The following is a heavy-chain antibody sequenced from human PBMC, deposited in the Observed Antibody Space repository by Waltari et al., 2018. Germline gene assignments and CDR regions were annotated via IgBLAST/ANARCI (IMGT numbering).Heavy chain of an antibody. CDR1: GFTFSSSG. J-gene: IGHJ6*02. D-gene: IGHD2-8*02. V-gene: IGHV3-30*03. Sequence: QVQLVESGGGVVQPGRSLRLYCAASGFTFSSSGMHWVRRTQGRGLEWVAVISSDGSRKSYADSVKGRFSISRDNSKNSLSLEMNSLRPEDTAVYYCASCTGGNCYYYGFDVWGQGTTVTVSS. CDR2: ISSDGSRK. CDR3: ASCTGGNCYYYGFDV.